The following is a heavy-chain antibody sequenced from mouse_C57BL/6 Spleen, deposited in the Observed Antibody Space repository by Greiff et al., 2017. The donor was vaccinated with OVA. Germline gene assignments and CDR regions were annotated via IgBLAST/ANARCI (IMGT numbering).Heavy chain of an antibody. V-gene: IGHV1-55*01. CDR3: ARPNDGYYGWFAY. CDR2: IYPGSGST. Sequence: QVQLQQPGAELVKPGASVKMSCKASGYTFTSYWITWVKQRPGQGLEWIGDIYPGSGSTNYNEKFKSKATLTVDTSSSTAYMQLSSLRSEDSAVYYCARPNDGYYGWFAYWGQGTLVTVSA. J-gene: IGHJ3*01. CDR1: GYTFTSYW. D-gene: IGHD2-3*01.